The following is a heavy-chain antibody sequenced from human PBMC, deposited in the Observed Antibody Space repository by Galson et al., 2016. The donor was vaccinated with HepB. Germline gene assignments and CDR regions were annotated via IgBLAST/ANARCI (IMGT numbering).Heavy chain of an antibody. V-gene: IGHV4-34*01. Sequence: ETLSLTCAVSGGSLRGFYWSWVRQPPGKGLEWIGEISHSGNTNYSPSLKSRVTMSVDTSKNQFFLRLRSVTAADTAIYYCARQRMRFFDQTEIFYSGLDVWGQGATVAVSS. J-gene: IGHJ6*02. CDR1: GGSLRGFY. CDR2: ISHSGNT. CDR3: ARQRMRFFDQTEIFYSGLDV. D-gene: IGHD3-9*01.